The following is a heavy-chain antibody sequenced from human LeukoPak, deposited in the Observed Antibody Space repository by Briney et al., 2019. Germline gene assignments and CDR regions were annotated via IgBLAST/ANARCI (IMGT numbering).Heavy chain of an antibody. CDR2: ISYDGVNK. CDR1: GFTFSTYG. CDR3: AKEYCSGGSCYRHYYYYGMDV. V-gene: IGHV3-30*18. D-gene: IGHD2-15*01. Sequence: GGSLRLSCAASGFTFSTYGMHWVRQAPGKGLEWVAVISYDGVNKYYVDSMKGRFTISRDNSKNTLYLQMNSLRAEDTAVYYCAKEYCSGGSCYRHYYYYGMDVWGQGTLVTVSS. J-gene: IGHJ6*02.